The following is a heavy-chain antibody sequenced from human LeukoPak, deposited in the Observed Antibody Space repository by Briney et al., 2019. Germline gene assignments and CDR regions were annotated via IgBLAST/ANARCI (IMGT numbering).Heavy chain of an antibody. J-gene: IGHJ4*02. CDR2: INHSGST. CDR3: AGGPYYDYVWGSYRPPRDFDY. CDR1: GGSFSGYY. Sequence: SETLSLTCAVYGGSFSGYYWSWTRQPPGKGLEWIGEINHSGSTNYNPSLKSRVTISVDTSKNQFSLKLSSVTAADTAVYYCAGGPYYDYVWGSYRPPRDFDYWGQGTLVTVSS. V-gene: IGHV4-34*01. D-gene: IGHD3-16*02.